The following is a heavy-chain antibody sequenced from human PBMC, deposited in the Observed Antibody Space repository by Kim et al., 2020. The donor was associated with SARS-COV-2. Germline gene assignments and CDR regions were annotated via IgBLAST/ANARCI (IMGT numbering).Heavy chain of an antibody. D-gene: IGHD6-19*01. V-gene: IGHV1-2*06. CDR1: GYTFTGYY. Sequence: ASVKVSCKASGYTFTGYYMHWVRQAPGQGLEWMGRINPNSGGTNYAQKFQGRVTMTRDTSISTAYMELSRLRSDDTAVYYCARDLSSGWKVVAFDIWGQGTMVTVSS. J-gene: IGHJ3*02. CDR3: ARDLSSGWKVVAFDI. CDR2: INPNSGGT.